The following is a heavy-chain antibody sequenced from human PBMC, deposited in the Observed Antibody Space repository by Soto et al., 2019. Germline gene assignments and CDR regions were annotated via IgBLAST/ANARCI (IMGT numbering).Heavy chain of an antibody. Sequence: PGGSLRLSCAASGFTFSSYGMHWVRQAPGKGLEWVAVIWYDGSNKYYADSVKGRFTISRDNSKNTLYLQMNSLRAEDTAVYYCARVGRLMVYAIPPDTDSYYIFAVWGKGTTVTVSS. V-gene: IGHV3-33*01. CDR2: IWYDGSNK. J-gene: IGHJ6*03. D-gene: IGHD2-8*01. CDR1: GFTFSSYG. CDR3: ARVGRLMVYAIPPDTDSYYIFAV.